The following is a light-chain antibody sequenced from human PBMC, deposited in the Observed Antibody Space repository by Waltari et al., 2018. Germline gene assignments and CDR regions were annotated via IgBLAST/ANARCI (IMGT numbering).Light chain of an antibody. J-gene: IGKJ2*01. CDR2: AAS. CDR3: QQTNIFPFT. Sequence: DMQMIQSPSSVSASLGDRVTITCRASQDIGRWLAWYQHKPGRAPNLLIFAASSLQNGVPSRFSGSGSGTYFTLTINSQQPEDFATYYCQQTNIFPFTFGQGTKLEIK. V-gene: IGKV1-12*01. CDR1: QDIGRW.